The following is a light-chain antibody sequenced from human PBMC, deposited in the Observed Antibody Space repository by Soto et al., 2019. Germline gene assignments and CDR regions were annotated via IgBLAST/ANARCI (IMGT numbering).Light chain of an antibody. J-gene: IGLJ2*01. CDR2: SSN. V-gene: IGLV1-44*01. Sequence: QAVVTQPPSTSGTPGQRVTISCSGSSSNIGSNTVNWYQQLPGTAPKLLIYSSNQRPSGVPDRFSGSKSGTSASLAISGLQSEDEADYYCAAWDDSLNGPLFGGGTKLTVL. CDR3: AAWDDSLNGPL. CDR1: SSNIGSNT.